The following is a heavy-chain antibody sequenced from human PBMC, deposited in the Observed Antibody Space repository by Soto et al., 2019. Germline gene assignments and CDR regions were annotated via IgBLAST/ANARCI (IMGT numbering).Heavy chain of an antibody. D-gene: IGHD2-2*01. Sequence: SETLSLTCAVYGGSFSGYYWSWIRQPPGKGLEWIGEINHSGSTNYNPSLKSRVTISVDTSKNKFSLKLSSVTAADTAVYYCARGYVVVPAYDLVNYYFCMDFWGQGTTVTVSS. J-gene: IGHJ6*02. CDR2: INHSGST. CDR1: GGSFSGYY. CDR3: ARGYVVVPAYDLVNYYFCMDF. V-gene: IGHV4-34*01.